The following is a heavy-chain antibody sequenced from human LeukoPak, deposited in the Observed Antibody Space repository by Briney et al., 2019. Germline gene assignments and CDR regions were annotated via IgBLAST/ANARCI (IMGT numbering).Heavy chain of an antibody. CDR1: GGSISSSSYY. J-gene: IGHJ3*02. D-gene: IGHD3-22*01. CDR2: IDYSGSP. Sequence: SETLSLTCTVSGGSISSSSYYWAWIREPPGKGLEWIGSIDYSGSPYDNPPLKSRVTISVDTSKNHLSLNLTSVTAADTAVYYCARHDYYDSRGYGSAFDIWGQGTMVTVSS. CDR3: ARHDYYDSRGYGSAFDI. V-gene: IGHV4-39*01.